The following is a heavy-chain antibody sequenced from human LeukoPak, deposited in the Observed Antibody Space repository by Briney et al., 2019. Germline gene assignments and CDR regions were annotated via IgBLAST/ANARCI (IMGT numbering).Heavy chain of an antibody. V-gene: IGHV4-59*08. CDR2: IYYSGST. J-gene: IGHJ4*02. CDR1: GGSISSYY. Sequence: SETLSLTRTVSGGSISSYYWTWIRQPPGKGLEWIGYIYYSGSTNYNPSLKSRVTISVDTSKNQFSLKLSSVTAADTAVYYCARLNGDSSVDYWGQGTLVTVSS. CDR3: ARLNGDSSVDY. D-gene: IGHD6-25*01.